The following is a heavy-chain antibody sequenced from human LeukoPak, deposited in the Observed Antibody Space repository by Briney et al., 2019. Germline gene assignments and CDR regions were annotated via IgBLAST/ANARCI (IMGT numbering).Heavy chain of an antibody. V-gene: IGHV3-48*01. J-gene: IGHJ6*03. CDR2: ISSSSSTM. CDR1: GFTFSSYS. CDR3: ARDRIEQQRTLGRSTTYYNYYYMDV. Sequence: GGSLRLSCAASGFTFSSYSMNWVRQAPGKGLERVSYISSSSSTMYYADSVKGRFTISRDNAKNSLYLQMNSLRAEDTAVYYCARDRIEQQRTLGRSTTYYNYYYMDVWGKGTTVTVSS. D-gene: IGHD6-13*01.